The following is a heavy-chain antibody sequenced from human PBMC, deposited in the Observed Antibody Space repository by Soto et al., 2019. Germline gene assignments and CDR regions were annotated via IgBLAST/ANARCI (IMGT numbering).Heavy chain of an antibody. V-gene: IGHV5-51*01. CDR3: ATSSTAQYSSSWYRTDYYYGMDV. D-gene: IGHD6-13*01. J-gene: IGHJ6*02. CDR1: GYSFTSYW. CDR2: IYPGDSDT. Sequence: ESLKISCKGSGYSFTSYWIGWVLQMPGKGLEWMGIIYPGDSDTRYSPSFQGQVTISADKSISTAYLQWSSLKASDTAMYYCATSSTAQYSSSWYRTDYYYGMDVWGQGTTVTVSS.